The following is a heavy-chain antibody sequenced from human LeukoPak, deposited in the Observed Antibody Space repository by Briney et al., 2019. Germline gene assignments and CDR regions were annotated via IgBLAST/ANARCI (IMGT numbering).Heavy chain of an antibody. V-gene: IGHV3-7*01. D-gene: IGHD3-3*01. J-gene: IGHJ4*02. Sequence: GGSLRLSCAASGFTFTNYWISWVRQAPGKGLELVANIKQDRSEKYYVDSVKGRFIISRDNAKTSLYLQINSLRADDTAVYYCARLREIPVFGVVTKSTSYFDYWGQGTLVTVSS. CDR2: IKQDRSEK. CDR1: GFTFTNYW. CDR3: ARLREIPVFGVVTKSTSYFDY.